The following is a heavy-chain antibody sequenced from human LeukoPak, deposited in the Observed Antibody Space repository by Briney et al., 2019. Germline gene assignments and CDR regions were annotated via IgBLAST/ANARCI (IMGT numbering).Heavy chain of an antibody. J-gene: IGHJ6*02. CDR3: PKGLPERVGTIRYGMDV. CDR2: ISGSGGDI. D-gene: IGHD5-12*01. CDR1: GFTFSSYA. V-gene: IGHV3-23*01. Sequence: GGSLRLSCAASGFTFSSYAMSWVRQAPGKGLDWVSGISGSGGDIYYADSVKGRFTISRDNSKNTLYLQMNSLRAEDTAVYYCPKGLPERVGTIRYGMDVWGQGTTVTVSS.